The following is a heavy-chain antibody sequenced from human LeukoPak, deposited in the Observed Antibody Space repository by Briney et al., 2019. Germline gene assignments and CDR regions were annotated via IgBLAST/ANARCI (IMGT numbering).Heavy chain of an antibody. CDR1: GGTFSSYA. Sequence: GASVTVSCKASGGTFSSYAISWVRQPPGQGLEWMGGIIPIFGTANYAQKFQGRVTITADESTGTAYMELSSRRSGDTAVYYGAREGGNWNDPPPSYFDYWGQGTLVTVSS. V-gene: IGHV1-69*13. J-gene: IGHJ4*02. CDR2: IIPIFGTA. D-gene: IGHD1-1*01. CDR3: AREGGNWNDPPPSYFDY.